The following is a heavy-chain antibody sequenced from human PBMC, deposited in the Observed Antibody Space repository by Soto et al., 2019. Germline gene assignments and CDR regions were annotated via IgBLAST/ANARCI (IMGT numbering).Heavy chain of an antibody. V-gene: IGHV3-23*01. Sequence: GGSLRLSCAVSGFTFSSYAMTWVRQAPGKGLEWVSAISGSGGSTHYADSVKGPFTISRDNSKNTLYRQMNSLRAEDTAVYYCAKGTGYYDGSAYPNWGQGTLVTVSS. CDR2: ISGSGGST. CDR1: GFTFSSYA. CDR3: AKGTGYYDGSAYPN. D-gene: IGHD3-22*01. J-gene: IGHJ4*02.